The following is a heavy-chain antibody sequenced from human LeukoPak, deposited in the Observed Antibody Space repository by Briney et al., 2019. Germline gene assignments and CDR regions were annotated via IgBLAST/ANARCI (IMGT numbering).Heavy chain of an antibody. CDR2: IYYSGST. V-gene: IGHV4-39*07. CDR1: GGSISSSSYY. D-gene: IGHD3-16*01. CDR3: ARGLGDYIWGSRIHYYYYYMDV. Sequence: SETLSLTCTVSGGSISSSSYYWGWIRQPPGKGLEWIGSIYYSGSTYYNPSLKSRVTISVDTSKNQFSLKLSSVTAADTAVYYCARGLGDYIWGSRIHYYYYYMDVWGKGTTVTVSS. J-gene: IGHJ6*03.